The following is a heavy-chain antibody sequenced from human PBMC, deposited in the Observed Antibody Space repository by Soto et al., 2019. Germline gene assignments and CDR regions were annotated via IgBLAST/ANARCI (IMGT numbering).Heavy chain of an antibody. J-gene: IGHJ5*02. Sequence: ASVKVSCKASGYTFTDYYMEWVRQAPGQGLEWMGWINLNSGDTNFAQQFQGRVTMTRDTSITTAYMDLTRLTSDETAVYYCARARPPFNWFDRWGQGTLVTVSS. CDR1: GYTFTDYY. CDR2: INLNSGDT. CDR3: ARARPPFNWFDR. V-gene: IGHV1-2*02. D-gene: IGHD6-6*01.